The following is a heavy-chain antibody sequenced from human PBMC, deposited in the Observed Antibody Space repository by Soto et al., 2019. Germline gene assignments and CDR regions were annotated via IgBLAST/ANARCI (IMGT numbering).Heavy chain of an antibody. D-gene: IGHD5-12*01. CDR2: IIPIFGTA. J-gene: IGHJ6*02. V-gene: IGHV1-69*13. CDR3: ARDRLGYSGYDYMSRRNTYYYYYGMDV. Sequence: VASVKVSCKASGGTFSSYAISWVRQAPGQGLEWMGGIIPIFGTANYAQKFQGRVTITADESTSTAYMELSSLRSEDTAVYYCARDRLGYSGYDYMSRRNTYYYYYGMDVWGQGTTVTAP. CDR1: GGTFSSYA.